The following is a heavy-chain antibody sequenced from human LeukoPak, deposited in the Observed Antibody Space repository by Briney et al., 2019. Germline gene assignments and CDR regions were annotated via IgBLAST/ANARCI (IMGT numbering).Heavy chain of an antibody. CDR1: GFTFSSYS. J-gene: IGHJ4*02. D-gene: IGHD3-9*01. V-gene: IGHV3-21*01. CDR3: ARDRFGRLLTGYFYYFDY. Sequence: GGSLRLSCAASGFTFSSYSMNWVRQAPGKGLEWVSSISSSSSYIYYADSVKGRFTISRDNAKNSLYLQMNSLRAEDTAVYYCARDRFGRLLTGYFYYFDYWGQGTLVTVSS. CDR2: ISSSSSYI.